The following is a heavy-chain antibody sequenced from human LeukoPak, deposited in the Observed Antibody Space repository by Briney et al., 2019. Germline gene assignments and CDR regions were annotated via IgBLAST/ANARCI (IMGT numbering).Heavy chain of an antibody. CDR2: ISGSGGST. CDR1: AFAFTSYA. V-gene: IGHV3-23*01. J-gene: IGHJ4*02. D-gene: IGHD6-19*01. CDR3: AKDLGGIAVAEPFDY. Sequence: GGPIPLSCPAFAFAFTSYAMTWVRQARGQGREWVAAISGSGGSTYYADSVKGRFTISRDNSKNTLYLQMNSLRAEDTAVYYCAKDLGGIAVAEPFDYWGQGTLVTVSS.